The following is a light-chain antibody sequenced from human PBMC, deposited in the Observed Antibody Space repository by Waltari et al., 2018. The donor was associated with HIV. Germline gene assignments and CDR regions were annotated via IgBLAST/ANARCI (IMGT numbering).Light chain of an antibody. CDR2: GAS. V-gene: IGKV3-20*01. Sequence: EIVLTQSPGTLSLSPGDRATLSCRASQSVSSTYLAWYQQKPGQAPRLLIYGASSWATGIPDRFSGSGSGTDFTLTVSRLEPEDFAVYYCQQYGSSPQTFGQGTKVEIK. CDR1: QSVSSTY. CDR3: QQYGSSPQT. J-gene: IGKJ1*01.